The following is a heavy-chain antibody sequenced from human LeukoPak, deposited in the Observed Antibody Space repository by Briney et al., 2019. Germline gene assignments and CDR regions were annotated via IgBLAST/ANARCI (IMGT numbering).Heavy chain of an antibody. V-gene: IGHV3-30*18. J-gene: IGHJ6*02. Sequence: QAGGSLRLSCAASGFTFSNYGMHWVRQAPGKGLEWVAVISYDGSNKYYADSVKGRFTISRDNSKNTLYLQMNSLRAEDTAVYYCAKDLRSGYSYYYYYYGMDVWGQGTTVTVSS. CDR3: AKDLRSGYSYYYYYYGMDV. CDR1: GFTFSNYG. D-gene: IGHD3-3*01. CDR2: ISYDGSNK.